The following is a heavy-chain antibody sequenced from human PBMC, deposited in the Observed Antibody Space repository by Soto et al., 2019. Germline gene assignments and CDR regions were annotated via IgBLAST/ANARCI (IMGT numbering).Heavy chain of an antibody. CDR2: TSDDGNDK. CDR1: GFIFSNSG. D-gene: IGHD3-3*01. V-gene: IGHV3-33*06. Sequence: PGGSLRLSCAASGFIFSNSGMHWVRQAPGKGLEWVAATSDDGNDKYYADAVKGRFTISKDNSKNTLYLQMNSLRAEDTAVYYCAKERGYDFWSGYYQTVYYYYMDVWGKGTTVTVSS. J-gene: IGHJ6*03. CDR3: AKERGYDFWSGYYQTVYYYYMDV.